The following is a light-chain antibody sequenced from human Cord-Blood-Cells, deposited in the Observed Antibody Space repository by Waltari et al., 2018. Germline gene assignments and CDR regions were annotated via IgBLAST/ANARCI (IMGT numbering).Light chain of an antibody. V-gene: IGKV1-5*03. J-gene: IGKJ2*01. CDR2: KAS. Sequence: DIQMTQSPSTLSASVGDRVTITCRASQSISSWLAWYQQKQGKAPKLLIYKASSLESGVPSRFSGSGSWTEFTLTISSLQPDDFATYYCQQYNSYSYTFGQGTKLEIK. CDR1: QSISSW. CDR3: QQYNSYSYT.